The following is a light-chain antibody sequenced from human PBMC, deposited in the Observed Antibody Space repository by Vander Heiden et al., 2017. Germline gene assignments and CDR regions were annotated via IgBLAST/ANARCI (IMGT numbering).Light chain of an antibody. CDR1: SSDVGSYNY. CDR3: SSYAGRYSWV. J-gene: IGLJ3*02. V-gene: IGLV2-8*01. Sequence: QSALAQPPSASGSPGRSITIPCTGTSSDVGSYNYVSWYQQHPGKAPKLVIYEVNKRPSGVPHRFSGSKSGNAASLTVSGIQAEDEADFYCSSYAGRYSWVFGGGTKLTVL. CDR2: EVN.